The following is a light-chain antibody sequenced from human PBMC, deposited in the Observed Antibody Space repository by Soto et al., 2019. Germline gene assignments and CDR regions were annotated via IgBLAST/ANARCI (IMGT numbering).Light chain of an antibody. J-gene: IGKJ1*01. CDR2: GTS. CDR1: QSVGSSY. CDR3: HQRQSWPRT. Sequence: EVVLTQSPGTLSLSPGERATPSCRASQSVGSSYLAWYQQKPGQAPRVLIYGTSSRATGIPDRFSGSGSGTDFTLTINSLAPEDFAIYYCHQRQSWPRTFGQGTKVDIK. V-gene: IGKV3-20*01.